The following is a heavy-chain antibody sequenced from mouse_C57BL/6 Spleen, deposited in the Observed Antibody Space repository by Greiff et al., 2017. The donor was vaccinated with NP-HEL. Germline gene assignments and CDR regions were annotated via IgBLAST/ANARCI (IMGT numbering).Heavy chain of an antibody. Sequence: QVTLKECGPGILQPSQTLSLTCSFSGFSLSTFGMGVGWIRQPSGKGLEWLAHIWWDDDKYYNPALKSRLTISKDTSKNQVFLKIANVDTADTATYYCARIYYYGSSYIYYAMDYWGQGTSVTVSS. CDR1: GFSLSTFGMG. CDR3: ARIYYYGSSYIYYAMDY. CDR2: IWWDDDK. J-gene: IGHJ4*01. D-gene: IGHD1-1*01. V-gene: IGHV8-8*01.